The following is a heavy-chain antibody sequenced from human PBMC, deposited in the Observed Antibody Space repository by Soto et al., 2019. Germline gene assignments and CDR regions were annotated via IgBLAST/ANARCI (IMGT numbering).Heavy chain of an antibody. V-gene: IGHV4-34*01. D-gene: IGHD3-3*01. CDR3: ATYYDFWSGYPQAYYGMDV. CDR2: INHSGST. CDR1: GGSFSGYY. Sequence: SETLSLTCAVYGGSFSGYYWSWIRQPPGKGLEWIGAINHSGSTNYNPSLKSRVTISVDTSKNQFSLKLSSVTAADTAVYYCATYYDFWSGYPQAYYGMDVWGQGTTVTVSS. J-gene: IGHJ6*02.